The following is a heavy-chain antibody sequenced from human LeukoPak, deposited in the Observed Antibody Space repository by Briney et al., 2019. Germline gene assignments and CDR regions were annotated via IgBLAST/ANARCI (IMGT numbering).Heavy chain of an antibody. V-gene: IGHV4-4*07. D-gene: IGHD2-2*01. CDR2: TYTSGSI. CDR3: ARAAEERWYRTSCFVDY. Sequence: SETLSLTCTVSGGSISSYYWSWIRQPAGKGLEWIGRTYTSGSINYNPSLKSRVTMSVDTSKNQFSLKLSSVTAADTAVYYCARAAEERWYRTSCFVDYWGQGTLVTVSS. CDR1: GGSISSYY. J-gene: IGHJ4*02.